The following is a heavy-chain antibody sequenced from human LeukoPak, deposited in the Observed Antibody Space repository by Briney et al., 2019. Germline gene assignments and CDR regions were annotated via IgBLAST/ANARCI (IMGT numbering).Heavy chain of an antibody. J-gene: IGHJ4*02. V-gene: IGHV3-48*03. D-gene: IGHD6-19*01. Sequence: GGSLRLSCAASGFTFSSYEMNWVRQAPGKGLEWVSYISSSGSTIYYADSVKGRFTISRDNTKNSLYLQMTSLRADDTAVYYCARVGKNGWDFDHWGQGTLVTVSS. CDR2: ISSSGSTI. CDR3: ARVGKNGWDFDH. CDR1: GFTFSSYE.